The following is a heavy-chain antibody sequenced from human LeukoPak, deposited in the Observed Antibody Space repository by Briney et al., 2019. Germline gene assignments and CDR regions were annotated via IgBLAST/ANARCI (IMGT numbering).Heavy chain of an antibody. V-gene: IGHV3-30*04. Sequence: GGSLRLSCAASGFTFSSYAMHWVRQAPGKGLEWVAVISYDGSNKYYADSVKGRFTISRDNSKNTLYLQMNSLRAEDTAVYYCAIPGGYYYYYMDVWGKGTTVTVSS. CDR3: AIPGGYYYYYMDV. D-gene: IGHD3-10*01. CDR2: ISYDGSNK. CDR1: GFTFSSYA. J-gene: IGHJ6*03.